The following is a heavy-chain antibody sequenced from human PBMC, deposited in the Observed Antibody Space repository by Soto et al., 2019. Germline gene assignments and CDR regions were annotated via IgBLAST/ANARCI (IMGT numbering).Heavy chain of an antibody. CDR1: GFTFSSYV. CDR2: ISGSGGST. CDR3: AKDRAYGSGLSMDV. D-gene: IGHD3-10*01. Sequence: PGGSLRLSCEASGFTFSSYVMSWVRQAPGKGLEWVSDISGSGGSTYYADSVKGRFTISRDNSKDTLYLQMNSLRAEDTAVYYCAKDRAYGSGLSMDVWGQGTTVTVSS. J-gene: IGHJ6*02. V-gene: IGHV3-23*01.